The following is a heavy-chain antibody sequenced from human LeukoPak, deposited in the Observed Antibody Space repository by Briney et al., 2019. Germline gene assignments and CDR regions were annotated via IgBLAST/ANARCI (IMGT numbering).Heavy chain of an antibody. Sequence: SETLSLTCTVSGGSISSYYWSWIRQPAGKGLEWIGRIYSSGSTNYNPSLRSRVTMSVDTSKNQFSLKLSSVTAADTAVYYCARAGYCRGGSCYSLWWSDPWGRGTLVTVSS. CDR2: IYSSGST. V-gene: IGHV4-4*07. CDR3: ARAGYCRGGSCYSLWWSDP. D-gene: IGHD2-15*01. CDR1: GGSISSYY. J-gene: IGHJ5*02.